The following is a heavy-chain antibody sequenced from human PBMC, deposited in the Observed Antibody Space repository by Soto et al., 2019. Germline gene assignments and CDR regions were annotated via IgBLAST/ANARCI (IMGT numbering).Heavy chain of an antibody. Sequence: EVQLLESGGGLVTPGGSLSLSCATSGFTFRSYSMVWVRQAPGTGLAWFASMNPTSRYVFAADSVRGRFTISRDYAEKSLQLQMNGLRCEDTAVYYCARQEPGRTGDGFGFWGRGTCVTVSS. CDR3: ARQEPGRTGDGFGF. J-gene: IGHJ3*01. V-gene: IGHV3-21*01. CDR2: MNPTSRYV. CDR1: GFTFRSYS. D-gene: IGHD3-9*01.